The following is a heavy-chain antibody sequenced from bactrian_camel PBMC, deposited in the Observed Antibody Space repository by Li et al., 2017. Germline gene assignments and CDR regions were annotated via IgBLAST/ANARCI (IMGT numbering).Heavy chain of an antibody. J-gene: IGHJ4*01. CDR3: APGRTLMS. CDR1: GFTFISYG. Sequence: HVQLVESGGGLVQPGGSLRLSCAASGFTFISYGMSWVRQAPGKGLEWVSSISSDISTTQYADSVKGRFTIFRDNAKNTVYLQMNSLNLRTRPHITVAPGRTLMSGARGPRSPSP. V-gene: IGHV3-2*01. CDR2: ISSDISTT. D-gene: IGHD8*01.